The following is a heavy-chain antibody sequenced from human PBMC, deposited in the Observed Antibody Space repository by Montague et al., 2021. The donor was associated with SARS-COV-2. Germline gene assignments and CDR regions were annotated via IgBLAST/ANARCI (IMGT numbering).Heavy chain of an antibody. CDR3: ARETMTGDAFDV. V-gene: IGHV4-59*12. D-gene: IGHD1-14*01. CDR2: FYSSGIT. J-gene: IGHJ3*01. CDR1: GGSISSSD. Sequence: SETLSLTCAVSGGSISSSDWGWIRQPPGQGLEWIGFFYSSGITDSNPTFKSRVSISLDTSENQVSLKLRSVTTADTAVYYCARETMTGDAFDVWGQGTMVTVSP.